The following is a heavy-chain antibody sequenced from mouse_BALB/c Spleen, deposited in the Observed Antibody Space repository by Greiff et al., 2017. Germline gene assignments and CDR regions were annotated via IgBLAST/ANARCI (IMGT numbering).Heavy chain of an antibody. CDR2: IDPANGNT. CDR3: ARSATVVANDY. J-gene: IGHJ2*01. Sequence: VQLQQSGAELVKPGASVKLSCTASGFNIKDTYMHWVKQRPEQGLEWIGRIDPANGNTKYDPKFQGKATITADTSSNTAYLQLSSLTSEDTAVYYCARSATVVANDYWGQGTTLTVSS. CDR1: GFNIKDTY. V-gene: IGHV14-3*02. D-gene: IGHD1-1*01.